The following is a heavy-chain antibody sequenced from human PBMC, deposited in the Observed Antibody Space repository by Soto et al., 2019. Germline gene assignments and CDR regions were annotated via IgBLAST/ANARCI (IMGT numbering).Heavy chain of an antibody. V-gene: IGHV3-30*18. D-gene: IGHD3-3*01. CDR1: GFTFSSYG. CDR3: AKAIDYDFWSGYPNSGYFDY. J-gene: IGHJ4*02. Sequence: GGSLRLSCAASGFTFSSYGTHWVRQAPGKGLEWVAVISYDGSNKYYADSVKGRFTISRDNSKNTLYLQMNSLRAEDTAVYYCAKAIDYDFWSGYPNSGYFDYWGQGTLVTVSS. CDR2: ISYDGSNK.